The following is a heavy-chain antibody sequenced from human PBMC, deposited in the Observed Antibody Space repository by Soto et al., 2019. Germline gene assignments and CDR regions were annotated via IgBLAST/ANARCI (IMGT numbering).Heavy chain of an antibody. J-gene: IGHJ6*04. CDR1: GFTFRSYA. CDR3: ASGYAPWSYGYSDNLDD. Sequence: GGSLRLSCAASGFTFRSYAMSWVRQAPGKGLEWGSAISGSGGSTYYADSVKGRFTISRDNSKNPLYLQMNSLRAEDTAVYYCASGYAPWSYGYSDNLDDWGKGTTVTVSS. CDR2: ISGSGGST. V-gene: IGHV3-23*01. D-gene: IGHD5-18*01.